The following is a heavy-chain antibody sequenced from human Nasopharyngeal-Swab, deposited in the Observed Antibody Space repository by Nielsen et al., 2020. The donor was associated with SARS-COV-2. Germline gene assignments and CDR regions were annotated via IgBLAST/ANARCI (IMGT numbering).Heavy chain of an antibody. Sequence: GESLKISCAASGFTFSSYSMNWVRQAPGKGLEWVSSISSSSYIYYADSVKGRFTISRDNAKNSLYLQMNSLRAEDTAVYYCARDMVRGVWGYWGQGTLVTVSS. CDR2: ISSSSYI. CDR1: GFTFSSYS. J-gene: IGHJ4*02. V-gene: IGHV3-21*01. CDR3: ARDMVRGVWGY. D-gene: IGHD3-10*01.